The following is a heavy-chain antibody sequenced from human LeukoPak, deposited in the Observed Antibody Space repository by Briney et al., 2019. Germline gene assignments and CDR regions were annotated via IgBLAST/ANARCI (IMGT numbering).Heavy chain of an antibody. Sequence: GGSLRLSCAASGFTFSSYAMSWVRQAPGKGLEWVSAISGSGGSTYYADSVKGRFTISRDNSKNTLYLQMNSLRVEDTAVYYCARAVNYYDSSGYYRRDDAFDIWGQGTMVTVSS. CDR1: GFTFSSYA. CDR2: ISGSGGST. J-gene: IGHJ3*02. V-gene: IGHV3-23*01. D-gene: IGHD3-22*01. CDR3: ARAVNYYDSSGYYRRDDAFDI.